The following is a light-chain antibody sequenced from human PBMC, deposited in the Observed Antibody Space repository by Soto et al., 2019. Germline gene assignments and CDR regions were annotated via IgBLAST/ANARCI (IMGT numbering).Light chain of an antibody. CDR1: QSVSSN. V-gene: IGKV3-15*01. Sequence: EIVMTQSPATLSVSPGERATLSCRASQSVSSNLAWYQQKPGQAPRLLIYGASTRATGIPARFSGSGSGTEFTLTISSLQSEDFAVSYCQPYNNWPPANTFGQGTKLEIK. CDR2: GAS. J-gene: IGKJ2*01. CDR3: QPYNNWPPANT.